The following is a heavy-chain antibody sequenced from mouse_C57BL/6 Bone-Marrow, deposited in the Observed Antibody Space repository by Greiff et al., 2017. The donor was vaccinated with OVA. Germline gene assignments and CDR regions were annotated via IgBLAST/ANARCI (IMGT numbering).Heavy chain of an antibody. CDR3: ARGRDYYGSSPWFAY. CDR2: IYPDSGST. D-gene: IGHD1-1*01. Sequence: VQLQQPGAELVKPGASVKMSCKASGYTFTSYWITWVKQRPGQGLEWIGDIYPDSGSTTYNEKLKSKATLTVDTSSSTTYIQLSSLTSEDSAVYYCARGRDYYGSSPWFAYWGQGTLVTVSA. V-gene: IGHV1-55*01. CDR1: GYTFTSYW. J-gene: IGHJ3*01.